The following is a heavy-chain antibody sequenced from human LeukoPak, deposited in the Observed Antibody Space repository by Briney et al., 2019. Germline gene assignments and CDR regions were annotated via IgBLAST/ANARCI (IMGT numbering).Heavy chain of an antibody. J-gene: IGHJ4*02. CDR1: GFTFSDYY. D-gene: IGHD2-2*01. Sequence: GGSLRLSCAASGFTFSDYYMSWIRQAPGKGLEWVSYISGSATTISYADSVKGRFTISRDNAKNSLYLQMNSLKAEDTAVHYCRGCSSTSCYDYWGQGTLVTVSS. V-gene: IGHV3-11*01. CDR3: RGCSSTSCYDY. CDR2: ISGSATTI.